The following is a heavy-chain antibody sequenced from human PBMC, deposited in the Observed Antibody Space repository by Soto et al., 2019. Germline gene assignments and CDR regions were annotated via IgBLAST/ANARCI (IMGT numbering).Heavy chain of an antibody. CDR1: GGTFSSYA. V-gene: IGHV1-69*13. J-gene: IGHJ4*02. Sequence: ASVKVSCKASGGTFSSYAISWVRQAPGQGLEWMGGIIPIFGTANYAQKFQGRATITADESASTAYMELSSLRSEDTAVYYCARVYGNYYDSSGYYFDYWGQGTLVTVSS. CDR2: IIPIFGTA. D-gene: IGHD3-22*01. CDR3: ARVYGNYYDSSGYYFDY.